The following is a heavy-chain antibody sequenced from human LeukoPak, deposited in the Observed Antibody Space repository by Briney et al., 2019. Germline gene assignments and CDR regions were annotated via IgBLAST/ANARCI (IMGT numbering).Heavy chain of an antibody. Sequence: GSLRLSCAPSGFTFSNAWMSWLPQPPGKGLGWIGHIYSTGSTTYSPSLKSRVIMAADTSMNQFSLKVSSVTAADTAVYYCARHRSEGSYPLDSWGQGALVTVSS. CDR2: IYSTGST. CDR1: GFTFSNAW. J-gene: IGHJ4*02. CDR3: ARHRSEGSYPLDS. V-gene: IGHV4-59*08.